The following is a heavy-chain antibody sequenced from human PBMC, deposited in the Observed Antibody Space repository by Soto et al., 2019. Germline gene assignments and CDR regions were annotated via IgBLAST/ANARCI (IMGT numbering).Heavy chain of an antibody. CDR3: ARIGDYGAVFY. J-gene: IGHJ4*02. D-gene: IGHD2-21*01. V-gene: IGHV4-4*02. Sequence: SETLSLTCAVSGGSISSSNWWSWVRQPPGKGLEWIGEIYHSGSTNYNPSLKSRVTLSVDKSKNQFSLKLSSVTAADTAVYYCARIGDYGAVFYWGQGTLVTVSS. CDR2: IYHSGST. CDR1: GGSISSSNW.